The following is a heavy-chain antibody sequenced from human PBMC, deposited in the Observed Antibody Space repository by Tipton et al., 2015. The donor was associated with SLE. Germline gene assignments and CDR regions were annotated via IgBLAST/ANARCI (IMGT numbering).Heavy chain of an antibody. CDR3: ARAREYDLWRGYSFGS. CDR1: GGSFSGYC. D-gene: IGHD3-3*01. Sequence: TLSLTCAVSGGSFSGYCWTWIRQPPGKGLEWIGEINHSGNTNYNPSLKSRVTISVDTSKNQFSLKLTSVTAADTAVYYCARAREYDLWRGYSFGSWGPGTLVPVSS. CDR2: INHSGNT. J-gene: IGHJ4*02. V-gene: IGHV4-34*01.